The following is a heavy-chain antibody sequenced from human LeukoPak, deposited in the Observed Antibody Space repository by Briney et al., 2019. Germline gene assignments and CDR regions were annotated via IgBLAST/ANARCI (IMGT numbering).Heavy chain of an antibody. CDR3: ARGLFGSGYSYGPPLGY. CDR1: GYTFTSYD. D-gene: IGHD5-18*01. J-gene: IGHJ4*02. Sequence: GASVKVSCKASGYTFTSYDINWVRQATGQGLEWMGWMNPNSGNTGYAQKFQGSVTMTRNTSISTAYMELSSLRSEDTAVYYCARGLFGSGYSYGPPLGYWGQGTLVTVSS. V-gene: IGHV1-8*01. CDR2: MNPNSGNT.